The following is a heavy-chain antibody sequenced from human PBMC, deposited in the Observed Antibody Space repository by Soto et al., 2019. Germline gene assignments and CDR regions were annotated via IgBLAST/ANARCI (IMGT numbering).Heavy chain of an antibody. CDR1: GGSISSSAYS. CDR3: VRHPTGFPNWIDP. J-gene: IGHJ5*02. V-gene: IGHV4-39*01. CDR2: VYNSGI. D-gene: IGHD2-15*01. Sequence: QMQLQESGPGLVKPSETLSLTCTVSGGSISSSAYSWGWIRQPPGKGLEWIGSVYNSGIDYNPSLLSRVSISVDTSKIQFSLRLTSVTAADTALYYCVRHPTGFPNWIDPWGHGILVIVSS.